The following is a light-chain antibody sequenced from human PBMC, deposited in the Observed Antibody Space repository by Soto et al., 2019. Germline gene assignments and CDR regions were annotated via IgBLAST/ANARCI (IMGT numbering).Light chain of an antibody. CDR1: SSNIGRNY. CDR2: RND. V-gene: IGLV1-47*01. Sequence: QSVLTQPPSVSGTPGQRVIMSCSGSSSNIGRNYVYWYQQFPGTAPKLLIYRNDQRPSGVPDRFSGSRSGTSASLAITGPRSEDEADYYCASWDDSLSIPVFGGGTKVTVL. J-gene: IGLJ2*01. CDR3: ASWDDSLSIPV.